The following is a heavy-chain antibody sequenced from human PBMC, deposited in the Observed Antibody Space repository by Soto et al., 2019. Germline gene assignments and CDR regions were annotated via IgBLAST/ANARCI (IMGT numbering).Heavy chain of an antibody. Sequence: ASVKVSCKASGYTFHNHGISWVRQAPGQGLEWLGWISGLDGKTKYAQRLQGRVTMTADTSTSTAYMELRSLRSDDTAVYYCARDFYPLAYYSDYWGQGTLVTVS. CDR2: ISGLDGKT. V-gene: IGHV1-18*04. J-gene: IGHJ4*02. CDR3: ARDFYPLAYYSDY. CDR1: GYTFHNHG.